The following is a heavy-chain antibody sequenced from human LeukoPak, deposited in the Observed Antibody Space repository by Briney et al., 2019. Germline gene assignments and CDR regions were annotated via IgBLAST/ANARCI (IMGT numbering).Heavy chain of an antibody. CDR1: GYTFARYG. V-gene: IGHV1-18*01. Sequence: ASVKVSCKASGYTFARYGISWVRQAPGQGLEWMGWISAYNGDTNYAQKLQGRVTMTTDTSTSTAYMELRSLRSDDTAVYYCVGSVDFIDNWGQGTLVTVSS. J-gene: IGHJ4*02. D-gene: IGHD3-3*01. CDR2: ISAYNGDT. CDR3: VGSVDFIDN.